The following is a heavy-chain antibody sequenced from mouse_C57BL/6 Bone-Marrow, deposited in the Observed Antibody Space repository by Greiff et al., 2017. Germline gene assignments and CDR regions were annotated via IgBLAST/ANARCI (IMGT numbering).Heavy chain of an antibody. CDR1: GYTFTTYP. CDR2: FHPYNDDT. D-gene: IGHD2-1*01. Sequence: QVQLKESGAELVKPGASVKMSCKASGYTFTTYPIEWMKQNHGKSLEWIGNFHPYNDDTKYTAPFKGKATLTVEKSYSTVYLELSRLTSEDSAVYYCARGGNYGGYYFDYWGQGTTLTVSS. CDR3: ARGGNYGGYYFDY. V-gene: IGHV1-47*01. J-gene: IGHJ2*01.